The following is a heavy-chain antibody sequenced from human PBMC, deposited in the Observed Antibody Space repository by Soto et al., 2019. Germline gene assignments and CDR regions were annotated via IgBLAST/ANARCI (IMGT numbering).Heavy chain of an antibody. CDR1: GGTFSSYA. CDR3: ASHSTTYYDFWSGPGP. D-gene: IGHD3-3*01. J-gene: IGHJ5*02. CDR2: IVPIFGTA. Sequence: SVKVSCKASGGTFSSYAISWVRQAPGQGLEWMGGIVPIFGTANYAQKFQGRVTITADESTSTAYMELSSLRSEDTAVYYCASHSTTYYDFWSGPGPWGQGTLVTIS. V-gene: IGHV1-69*13.